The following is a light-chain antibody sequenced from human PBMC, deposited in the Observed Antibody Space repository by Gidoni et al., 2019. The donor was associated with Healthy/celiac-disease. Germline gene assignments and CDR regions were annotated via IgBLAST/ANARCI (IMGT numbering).Light chain of an antibody. Sequence: EIVLTQSPATLSLSPGERATLSCRASQSVSSYLAWYQQKPGKAPRLLIYDASNRATGIPARCSGSGSGTDFTLTISSLEPEDFAVYYCQQRSNWPPAFGQGTKLEIK. CDR1: QSVSSY. V-gene: IGKV3-11*01. CDR2: DAS. J-gene: IGKJ2*01. CDR3: QQRSNWPPA.